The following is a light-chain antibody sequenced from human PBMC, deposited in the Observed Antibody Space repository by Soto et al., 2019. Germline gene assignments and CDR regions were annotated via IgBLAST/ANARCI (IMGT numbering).Light chain of an antibody. CDR2: GNS. V-gene: IGLV1-40*01. J-gene: IGLJ2*01. CDR3: QSYDSSLSGVV. Sequence: QSVLTQPPSVSGAPGQRVTISCTGSSSNIGAGYDVHWYQQLPGTAPKLPIYGNSNRPSGVPDRFSGSESGTSASLAITGLQAEDEADYYCQSYDSSLSGVVFGGGTKLTVL. CDR1: SSNIGAGYD.